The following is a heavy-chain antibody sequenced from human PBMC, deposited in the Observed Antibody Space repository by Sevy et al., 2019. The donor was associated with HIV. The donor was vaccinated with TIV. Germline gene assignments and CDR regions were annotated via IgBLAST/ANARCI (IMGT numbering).Heavy chain of an antibody. CDR2: ISSSSSYT. CDR1: GFTFSDYY. J-gene: IGHJ6*02. Sequence: GGSLRLSCAASGFTFSDYYMSWIRQAPGKGLEWVSYISSSSSYTNYADSVKGRFTISRDNAKNSLYLQMNSLRAEDTAVYYCARDFTGWSGYTRYCYYGMDVWGQGTTVTVSS. D-gene: IGHD3-3*01. CDR3: ARDFTGWSGYTRYCYYGMDV. V-gene: IGHV3-11*06.